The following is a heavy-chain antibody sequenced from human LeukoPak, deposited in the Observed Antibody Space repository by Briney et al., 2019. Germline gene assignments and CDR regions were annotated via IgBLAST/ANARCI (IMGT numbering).Heavy chain of an antibody. J-gene: IGHJ4*02. D-gene: IGHD6-13*01. CDR3: AKATYSSSWPTLDY. Sequence: GGSLRLSCAASGFTFSSYGLHWVRQAPGKGLEWVAVISYDGSNEYYADSVKGRFTISRDNSKNTLYLQMNSLRAEDTAVYYCAKATYSSSWPTLDYWGQGTLVTVSS. CDR2: ISYDGSNE. CDR1: GFTFSSYG. V-gene: IGHV3-30*18.